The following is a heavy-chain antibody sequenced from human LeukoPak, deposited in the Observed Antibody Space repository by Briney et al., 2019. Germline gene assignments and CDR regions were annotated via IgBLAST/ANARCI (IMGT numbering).Heavy chain of an antibody. V-gene: IGHV3-7*03. CDR3: ARGKNSSWYRYYYYYGMDV. Sequence: PGGSLRLSCAASGFTLCSYWMSWVRQAPGKGLEWVANIKQDGSEKYYVDSVKGRFTISRDNAKNSLYLQMNSLRAEDTAVYYCARGKNSSWYRYYYYYGMDVWGKGTTVTVSS. CDR1: GFTLCSYW. CDR2: IKQDGSEK. D-gene: IGHD6-13*01. J-gene: IGHJ6*04.